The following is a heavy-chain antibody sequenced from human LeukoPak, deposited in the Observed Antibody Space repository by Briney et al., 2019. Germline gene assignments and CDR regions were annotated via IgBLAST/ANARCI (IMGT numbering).Heavy chain of an antibody. CDR2: IHNTGST. V-gene: IGHV4-59*01. Sequence: PSETLSLTCTISGGSISSYYWSWIRQPPGKGLEWMGYIHNTGSTGYNPSLRSRVTISVDTSKNQFSLQLNSVAAADTAVYYCARAGEVRDGYKGTFDSWGQGTLVTVSS. CDR3: ARAGEVRDGYKGTFDS. CDR1: GGSISSYY. D-gene: IGHD5-24*01. J-gene: IGHJ4*02.